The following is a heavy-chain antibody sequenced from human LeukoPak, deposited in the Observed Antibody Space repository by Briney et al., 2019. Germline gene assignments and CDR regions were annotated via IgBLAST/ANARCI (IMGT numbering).Heavy chain of an antibody. J-gene: IGHJ4*02. D-gene: IGHD3-22*01. Sequence: GGSLRLSCAASGFTFSNYAMSWVRQAPGKGLEWVSAISGSGDSTYYADYVKGRSTISRDNSKNTLYLLMNSLRADDTAVYYCAKRRDSSGFYPPFDYWGQGTLVTVSS. V-gene: IGHV3-23*01. CDR1: GFTFSNYA. CDR3: AKRRDSSGFYPPFDY. CDR2: ISGSGDST.